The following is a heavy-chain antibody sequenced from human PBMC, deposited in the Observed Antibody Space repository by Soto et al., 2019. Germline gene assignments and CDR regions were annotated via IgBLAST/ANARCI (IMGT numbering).Heavy chain of an antibody. D-gene: IGHD6-6*01. CDR1: GLTFNSYW. CDR2: IKQDGSEK. J-gene: IGHJ4*02. CDR3: ARVYRSSSGRALDY. Sequence: EVQLVESGGGLVQPGESLRLSCAASGLTFNSYWMSWVRQAPGKGLEWVANIKQDGSEKNYVDSVKGRFTVSRDNAINSVHLQMNGLRAEDTAVYFCARVYRSSSGRALDYWGRGTLVIVSS. V-gene: IGHV3-7*01.